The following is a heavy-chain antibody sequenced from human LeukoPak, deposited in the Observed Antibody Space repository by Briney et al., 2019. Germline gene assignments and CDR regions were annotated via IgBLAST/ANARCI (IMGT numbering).Heavy chain of an antibody. CDR2: IRSDGGTT. CDR3: ARDTYSIAE. Sequence: GGSLRLSCAASGFTFSNYWMHWVRHAPGKGLVWVSLIRSDGGTTNYADSVKGRFTISRDNAKNTLYLQMNSLRVEDTAVYYCARDTYSIAEWGQGTLVTVSS. CDR1: GFTFSNYW. V-gene: IGHV3-74*01. J-gene: IGHJ4*02. D-gene: IGHD1-26*01.